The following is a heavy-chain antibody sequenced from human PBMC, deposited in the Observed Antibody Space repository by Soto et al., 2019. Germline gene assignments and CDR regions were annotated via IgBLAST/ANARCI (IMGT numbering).Heavy chain of an antibody. CDR1: GYTFTDYD. CDR3: ARVAVAARPRWYNWFDP. V-gene: IGHV1-8*01. D-gene: IGHD6-19*01. Sequence: QEQLVQSGAEVKKPGASVKVSCKTSGYTFTDYDINWVRQATGQGLEWIGWMNPNSGETGYAQKFQGRVTMTRSASISTAYLELSSLRYEDTAVHYCARVAVAARPRWYNWFDPWGQGTLVTVSS. CDR2: MNPNSGET. J-gene: IGHJ5*02.